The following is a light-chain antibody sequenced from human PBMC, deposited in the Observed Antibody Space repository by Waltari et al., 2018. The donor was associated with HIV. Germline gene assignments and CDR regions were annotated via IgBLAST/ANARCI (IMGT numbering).Light chain of an antibody. CDR3: SSYAGPSQLL. V-gene: IGLV2-8*01. CDR2: GVN. Sequence: QSALTQPPSASGSPGQSVTFSCTGPSRAVGAYNFFSWYQQHPGQAPKLIIYGVNQRPSRVPGRFAGPKAGNTASLTVSGLQADDEADYYCSSYAGPSQLLFGGGTRLTVL. J-gene: IGLJ2*01. CDR1: SRAVGAYNF.